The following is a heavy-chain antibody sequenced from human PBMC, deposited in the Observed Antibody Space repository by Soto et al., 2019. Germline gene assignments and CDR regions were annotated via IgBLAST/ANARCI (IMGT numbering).Heavy chain of an antibody. V-gene: IGHV1-18*01. J-gene: IGHJ4*02. D-gene: IGHD3-22*01. CDR1: GYTFTSYG. Sequence: ASVKVSCKASGYTFTSYGISWVRQAPGQGLEWMGWISAYNGNTNYAQKLQGRVTMTTDTSTSTAYMELRSLRSDDTAVYYCARDGSGSYYYDRSGYYHLEYWGQGTQVTVS. CDR2: ISAYNGNT. CDR3: ARDGSGSYYYDRSGYYHLEY.